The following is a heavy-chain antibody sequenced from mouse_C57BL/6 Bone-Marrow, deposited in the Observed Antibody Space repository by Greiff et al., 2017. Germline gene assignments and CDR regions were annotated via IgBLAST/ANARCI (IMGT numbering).Heavy chain of an antibody. V-gene: IGHV1-4*01. Sequence: QVQLQQPGAELARPGASVKMSCKASGYTFTSYTMHWVKQRPGQGLEWIGYINPSSGYTKYNQKFKDKATLTADKSSSTAYMQLSSLTSEDSAVYYCARRYYDYDGFADRGQGTGVTVSA. CDR3: ARRYYDYDGFAD. CDR2: INPSSGYT. J-gene: IGHJ3*01. D-gene: IGHD2-4*01. CDR1: GYTFTSYT.